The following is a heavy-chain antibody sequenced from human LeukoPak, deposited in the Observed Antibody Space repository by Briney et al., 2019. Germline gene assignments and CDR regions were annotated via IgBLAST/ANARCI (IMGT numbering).Heavy chain of an antibody. V-gene: IGHV3-23*01. CDR1: GFTFSSYA. J-gene: IGHJ4*02. CDR2: ISNSGGST. CDR3: AKETSSSFDY. D-gene: IGHD6-6*01. Sequence: GGSLRLSCSASGFTFSSYAMNWVRQAPGKGLEWVSGISNSGGSTYYADSVKGPFTISRDNSKNTLYLQINSLRAEDTAVYYCAKETSSSFDYWGQGTLVTVSS.